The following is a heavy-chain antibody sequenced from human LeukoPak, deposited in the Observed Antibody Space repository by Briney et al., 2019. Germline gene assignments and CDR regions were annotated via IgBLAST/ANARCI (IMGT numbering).Heavy chain of an antibody. J-gene: IGHJ4*02. CDR1: GFTFSSYA. CDR3: AKDSSGSGYYCIDY. CDR2: ISGSGGST. Sequence: PGGSLRLSCAASGFTFSSYAMSWVRQAPGKGLEWVSAISGSGGSTYYADSVKGRFTISRDNSKNTLYLQMNSLRAEDTAVYYCAKDSSGSGYYCIDYWGQGTLVTVSS. V-gene: IGHV3-23*01. D-gene: IGHD3-22*01.